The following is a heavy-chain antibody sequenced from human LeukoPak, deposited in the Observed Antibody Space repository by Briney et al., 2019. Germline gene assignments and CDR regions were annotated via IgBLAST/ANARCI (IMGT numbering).Heavy chain of an antibody. CDR2: ISSSGSTI. J-gene: IGHJ5*02. D-gene: IGHD6-19*01. Sequence: GGSLRLSCAASGFTFSSYEMNWVRQAPGKGLEWVSYISSSGSTIYYADSVKGRFTISRDNAKNSLYLQMNSLRAEDTAVYYCARPFEKDIAVASWGQGTLVTVSS. CDR1: GFTFSSYE. CDR3: ARPFEKDIAVAS. V-gene: IGHV3-48*03.